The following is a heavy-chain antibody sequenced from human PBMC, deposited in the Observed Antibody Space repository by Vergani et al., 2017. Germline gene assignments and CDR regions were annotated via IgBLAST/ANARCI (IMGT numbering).Heavy chain of an antibody. J-gene: IGHJ4*02. CDR1: GFTFTSYG. D-gene: IGHD1-26*01. Sequence: EVQLLESGGGLVQPGESLRLSCTVSGFTFTSYGISWVRQAPGKGLEWVSGISASGGSTYYTDSVKGRFIISRDISKNTLYLQMSSPRADDTAVYYCAKDRPRDWETPLFLFDYWGQGTLVAVSS. CDR2: ISASGGST. CDR3: AKDRPRDWETPLFLFDY. V-gene: IGHV3-23*01.